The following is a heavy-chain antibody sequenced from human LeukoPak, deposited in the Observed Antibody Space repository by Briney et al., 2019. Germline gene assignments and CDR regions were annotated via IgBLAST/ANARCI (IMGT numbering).Heavy chain of an antibody. Sequence: GGSLRLSCAASGFTFSNYGMHWVRQAPGKGLEWVAVISYDGNSKYYADSVKGRFTISGDNSENTLYLQMNRLRAEDTAVYYCARAPARGYYDSSGYWALDYWGQGTLVTVSS. CDR3: ARAPARGYYDSSGYWALDY. CDR1: GFTFSNYG. J-gene: IGHJ4*02. CDR2: ISYDGNSK. V-gene: IGHV3-33*01. D-gene: IGHD3-22*01.